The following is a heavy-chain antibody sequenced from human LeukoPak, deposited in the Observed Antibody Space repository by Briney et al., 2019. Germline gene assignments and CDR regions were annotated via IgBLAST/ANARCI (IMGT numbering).Heavy chain of an antibody. Sequence: SETLSLTCAVYGGSFSGYYWSWIRQPPGKGLEWIGEINHSGSTNYNPSLKSRVTISVDTSKNQFSLKLSSVTAADTAVYYCASRRPGSGPIDYWGQGTLGTVSS. D-gene: IGHD3-10*01. CDR2: INHSGST. J-gene: IGHJ4*02. V-gene: IGHV4-34*01. CDR1: GGSFSGYY. CDR3: ASRRPGSGPIDY.